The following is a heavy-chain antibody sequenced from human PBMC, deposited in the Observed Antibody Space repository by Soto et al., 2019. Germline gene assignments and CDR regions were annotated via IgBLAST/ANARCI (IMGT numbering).Heavy chain of an antibody. D-gene: IGHD6-19*01. CDR2: INHSGST. J-gene: IGHJ3*01. CDR3: AFSPRRRQWLVNRGAFDV. CDR1: GGSFSAYY. V-gene: IGHV4-34*01. Sequence: PSETLSLTCAVYGGSFSAYYWSWIRQSPGKGLEWIGDINHSGSTNYNPSLQSRVTISADTSKNQFSLNLSSVTAADTAVYYCAFSPRRRQWLVNRGAFDVWGQGTMVTV.